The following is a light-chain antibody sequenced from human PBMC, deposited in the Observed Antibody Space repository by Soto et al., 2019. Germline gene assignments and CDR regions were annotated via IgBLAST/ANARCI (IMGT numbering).Light chain of an antibody. V-gene: IGKV1-5*03. Sequence: DIQMTQSPSTLSGSVGDRVTITCRASQTISSWLAWYQQKPGKAPKLLIYKASTLKSGVPSRFSGSGSGTAFTLTISCLQPDDFATYYCQHYNSYSDAFGQGTKVELK. CDR3: QHYNSYSDA. J-gene: IGKJ1*01. CDR1: QTISSW. CDR2: KAS.